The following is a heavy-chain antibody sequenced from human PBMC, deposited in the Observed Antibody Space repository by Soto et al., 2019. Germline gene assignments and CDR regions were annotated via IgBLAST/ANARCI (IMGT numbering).Heavy chain of an antibody. CDR1: GYTFTSYF. V-gene: IGHV1-46*01. Sequence: QVQLVQSGAEVKKPGASVKVSCKASGYTFTSYFIHWVRQAPGQGLEWMGVFDPSGVATNSAQKFQGRLTMTRDTSTSTVYMDLTSLGSDDKALYYCARVSRGAFDIWGQGTLVTVSS. CDR3: ARVSRGAFDI. CDR2: FDPSGVAT. J-gene: IGHJ3*02.